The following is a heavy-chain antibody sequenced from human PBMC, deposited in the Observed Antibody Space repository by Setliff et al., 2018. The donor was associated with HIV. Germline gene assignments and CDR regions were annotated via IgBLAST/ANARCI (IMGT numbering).Heavy chain of an antibody. CDR2: INWNSGSI. CDR3: ARGGYCSGGSCFSTPDALDI. CDR1: GFTFDDYA. V-gene: IGHV3-9*01. D-gene: IGHD2-15*01. J-gene: IGHJ3*02. Sequence: GGSLRLSCVGSGFTFDDYAMHWVRQAPGKGLEWVSAINWNSGSIGYAVSVMGRFTVSRDNAKNSLYLQMNSLRTEDTALYYCARGGYCSGGSCFSTPDALDIWGQGTTVT.